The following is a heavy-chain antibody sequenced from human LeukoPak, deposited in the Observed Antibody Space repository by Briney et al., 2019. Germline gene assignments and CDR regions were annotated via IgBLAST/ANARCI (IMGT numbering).Heavy chain of an antibody. CDR1: GFIFDDYA. V-gene: IGHV3-9*01. J-gene: IGHJ5*01. CDR3: VKDPDSSPWGNWFAS. Sequence: GGSLRLSCAASGFIFDDYAMHWVRQAPGGGLEWVAGHSWNSGNSGYADSVKGRFTISRDNAKNSLYLQMNSLRPEDTAFYYCVKDPDSSPWGNWFASWGQGTLVTVSS. CDR2: HSWNSGNS. D-gene: IGHD3-22*01.